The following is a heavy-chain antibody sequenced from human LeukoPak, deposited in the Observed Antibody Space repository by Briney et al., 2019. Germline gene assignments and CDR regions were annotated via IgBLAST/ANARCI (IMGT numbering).Heavy chain of an antibody. CDR2: INPNSGGT. D-gene: IGHD2-15*01. J-gene: IGHJ3*02. CDR3: ARTYCSGGSCYSIRDDDASDI. Sequence: ASVKVSCKASGYTFTGYYMHWVRQAPGQGLEWMGWINPNSGGTNYAQKFQGRVTMTRDTSISTAYMELSRLRSDDTAVYYCARTYCSGGSCYSIRDDDASDIWGQGTMVTVSS. V-gene: IGHV1-2*02. CDR1: GYTFTGYY.